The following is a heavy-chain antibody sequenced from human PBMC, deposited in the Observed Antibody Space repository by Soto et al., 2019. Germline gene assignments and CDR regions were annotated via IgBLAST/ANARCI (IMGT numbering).Heavy chain of an antibody. CDR3: ARAREPEYSSAIFFDI. J-gene: IGHJ4*02. D-gene: IGHD5-18*01. V-gene: IGHV3-74*03. CDR2: INGDGTDT. Sequence: GGSLRLSCAASGFTFSMYWMHWVRQAPGKGLLWVSRINGDGTDTTYADSVKGRFTISRDNAKNTVYLQMTGLRAEDTAVYYCARAREPEYSSAIFFDIWGQGALVTVSS. CDR1: GFTFSMYW.